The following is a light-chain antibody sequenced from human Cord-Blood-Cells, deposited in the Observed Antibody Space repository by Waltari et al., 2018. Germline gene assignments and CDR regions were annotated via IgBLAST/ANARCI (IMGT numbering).Light chain of an antibody. CDR3: QQSYSTPPT. CDR1: QSISIY. CDR2: AAS. J-gene: IGKJ1*01. Sequence: DIQMTQSPSSLSASVGDRVTITCRASQSISIYLNWYQQKPGNAPKLLIYAASSLQSVVPSRFSGSGSGTDFTLTISSLQPEDFATYYCQQSYSTPPTFGQGTKVEIK. V-gene: IGKV1-39*01.